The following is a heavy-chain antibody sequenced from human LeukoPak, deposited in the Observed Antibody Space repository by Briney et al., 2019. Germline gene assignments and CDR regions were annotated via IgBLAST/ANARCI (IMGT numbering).Heavy chain of an antibody. CDR2: TYPSGST. Sequence: PSETLSLTCTVSSGSISYYYWSWIRQPPGKGLEWIGYTYPSGSTNYNPSLKSRVTISVDTSKNQFSLKLTSVTAADTAVYYCARDARAAYYFDYWGQEILVTVSS. V-gene: IGHV4-59*01. CDR1: SGSISYYY. D-gene: IGHD2-15*01. J-gene: IGHJ4*02. CDR3: ARDARAAYYFDY.